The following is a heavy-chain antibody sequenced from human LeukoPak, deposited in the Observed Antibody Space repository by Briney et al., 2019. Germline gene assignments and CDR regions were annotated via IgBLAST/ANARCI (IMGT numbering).Heavy chain of an antibody. J-gene: IGHJ6*04. CDR1: GYTFTSYG. CDR3: ARISGGKGSHYYYYGMDV. CDR2: ISAYNGNT. V-gene: IGHV1-18*04. D-gene: IGHD3-16*01. Sequence: GASVKVSCKASGYTFTSYGISWVRQAPGQGLEWMGWISAYNGNTNYARKLQGRVTMTTDTSTSTAYMELRSLRSDDTAVYYCARISGGKGSHYYYYGMDVWGKGTTVTVSS.